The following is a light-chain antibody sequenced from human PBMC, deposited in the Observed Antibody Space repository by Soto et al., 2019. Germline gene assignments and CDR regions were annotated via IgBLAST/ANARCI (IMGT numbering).Light chain of an antibody. V-gene: IGKV3-15*01. J-gene: IGKJ5*01. CDR2: GAS. CDR1: QSVSSN. Sequence: EIEMTQSPATLSVCPGESPTLHCSTSQSVSSNLAWYQQKPGQAPRLLIYGASTRATGIPARFSGSGSGTEFTLTISSLQSEDFAVYYCQQYNNWPPITFGQGTRLEIK. CDR3: QQYNNWPPIT.